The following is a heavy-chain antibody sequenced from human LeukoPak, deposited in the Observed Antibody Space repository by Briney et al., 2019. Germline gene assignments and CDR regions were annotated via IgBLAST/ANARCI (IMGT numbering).Heavy chain of an antibody. V-gene: IGHV4-4*02. Sequence: SETLSLTCGVSGGSISNTNWWTWFRQPPGKGLEWIGEVNLQGSTNYNPSLKSRVAISVDKSENHISLKLTSVTAADPAVYYCAREGGPYRPLDYSGQGTLVTVAS. CDR3: AREGGPYRPLDY. CDR2: VNLQGST. J-gene: IGHJ4*02. CDR1: GGSISNTNW.